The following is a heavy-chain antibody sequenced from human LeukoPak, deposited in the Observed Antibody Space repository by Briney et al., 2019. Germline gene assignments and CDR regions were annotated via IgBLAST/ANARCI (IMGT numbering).Heavy chain of an antibody. V-gene: IGHV4-4*02. Sequence: SETLSLTCAVSGGSIMTTNWWSWVRQPPGKGLEWIGEDHLSGATNYNPSLESRVSMSIDTSKNQMSLKLTSVTAADTAIYFCTRESGAFSPFGFWGQGTLVTVSS. D-gene: IGHD1-26*01. CDR2: DHLSGAT. J-gene: IGHJ4*02. CDR1: GGSIMTTNW. CDR3: TRESGAFSPFGF.